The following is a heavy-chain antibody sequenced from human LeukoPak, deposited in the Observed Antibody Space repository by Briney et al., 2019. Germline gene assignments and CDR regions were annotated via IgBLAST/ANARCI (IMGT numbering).Heavy chain of an antibody. V-gene: IGHV3-53*05. Sequence: GGSLRLSCAASGFTVSSNYMSWVRQAPGKGLEWVSVIYSGGSTYYADSVKGRFTISRDNSKDTLYLQMNSLRAEDTAVYYCAKVLYSSSWYEVDYWGQGTLVTVSS. CDR1: GFTVSSNY. CDR2: IYSGGST. D-gene: IGHD6-13*01. CDR3: AKVLYSSSWYEVDY. J-gene: IGHJ4*02.